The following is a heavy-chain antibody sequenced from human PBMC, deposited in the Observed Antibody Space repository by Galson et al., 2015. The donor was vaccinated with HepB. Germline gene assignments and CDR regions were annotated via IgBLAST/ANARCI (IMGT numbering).Heavy chain of an antibody. V-gene: IGHV3-30-3*01. CDR2: ISYDGSNK. CDR3: AGASSDVTAFDI. D-gene: IGHD3-16*01. Sequence: SLRLSCAASGFTFSSYAMHWVRQAPGKGLEWVAVISYDGSNKYYADSVKGRFTISRDNSKNTLYLQMNSLRAEDTAVYYCAGASSDVTAFDIWGQGTMVTVSS. CDR1: GFTFSSYA. J-gene: IGHJ3*02.